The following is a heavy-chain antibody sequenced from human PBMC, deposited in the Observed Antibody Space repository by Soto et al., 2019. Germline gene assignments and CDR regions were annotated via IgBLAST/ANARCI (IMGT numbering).Heavy chain of an antibody. CDR3: ASLSNYDFWSGYYFFDYFDY. Sequence: GSLRLSCAASGFTFSSYWMSWVRQAPGKGLEWVANIKQDGSEKYYVDSVKGRFTISRDNAKNSLYLQMNSLRAEDTAVYYCASLSNYDFWSGYYFFDYFDYWGQGTLVTVSS. J-gene: IGHJ4*02. CDR2: IKQDGSEK. CDR1: GFTFSSYW. D-gene: IGHD3-3*01. V-gene: IGHV3-7*01.